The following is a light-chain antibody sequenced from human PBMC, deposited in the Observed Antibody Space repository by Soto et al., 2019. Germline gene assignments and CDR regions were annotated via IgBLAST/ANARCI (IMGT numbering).Light chain of an antibody. J-gene: IGLJ1*01. Sequence: QSALTQPASVSGSPGQSITISCTGTSSDVGGYNLVSWYQQHPGKAPKLMIYEGSKRPSGVSNRFSGSKSGNTASLTISGLQAEDEADYYCCSYAGSSTPYVFGTGTKLTVL. CDR1: SSDVGGYNL. CDR2: EGS. V-gene: IGLV2-23*01. CDR3: CSYAGSSTPYV.